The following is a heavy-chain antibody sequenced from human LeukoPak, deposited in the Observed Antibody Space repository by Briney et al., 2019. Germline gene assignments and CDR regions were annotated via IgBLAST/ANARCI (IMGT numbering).Heavy chain of an antibody. CDR2: IYYSGST. D-gene: IGHD6-19*01. J-gene: IGHJ4*02. CDR1: GGSISSYY. CDR3: ARHYSSGWYEGWYY. Sequence: ASETLSLTCTVSGGSISSYYWSWIRQPPGKGLEWIGYIYYSGSTNYNPSLKSRVTISVDTSKNQFSLKLSSVTAADTAVYYCARHYSSGWYEGWYYWGQGILVTVSS. V-gene: IGHV4-59*01.